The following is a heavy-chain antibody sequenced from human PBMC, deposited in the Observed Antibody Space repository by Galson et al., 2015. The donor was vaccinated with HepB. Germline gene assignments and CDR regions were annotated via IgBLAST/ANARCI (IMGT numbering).Heavy chain of an antibody. CDR1: GFTFSSYG. D-gene: IGHD6-19*01. CDR2: IRYDGTNK. CDR3: SSLHRYSSGWYVPGD. J-gene: IGHJ4*02. V-gene: IGHV3-30*02. Sequence: SLRLSCAASGFTFSSYGMHWVRQAPGKGLEWVAFIRYDGTNKYYADSVKGRFTISRDNSKNTLYLLMNSLRVEDTAVFYCSSLHRYSSGWYVPGDWGQGTLVTVSS.